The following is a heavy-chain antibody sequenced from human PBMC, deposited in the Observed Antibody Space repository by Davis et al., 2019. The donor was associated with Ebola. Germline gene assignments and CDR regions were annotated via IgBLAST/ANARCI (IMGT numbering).Heavy chain of an antibody. CDR3: AGMGRYYDFWSGYGSMDV. V-gene: IGHV4-59*08. CDR2: IYYSGST. Sequence: MPSETLSLTCAVYGGSFSGYYWSWIRQPPGKGLEWIGYIYYSGSTNYNPSLKSRVTISVDTSKNQFSLKLSSVTAADTAVYYCAGMGRYYDFWSGYGSMDVWGQGTTVTVSS. D-gene: IGHD3-3*01. J-gene: IGHJ6*02. CDR1: GGSFSGYY.